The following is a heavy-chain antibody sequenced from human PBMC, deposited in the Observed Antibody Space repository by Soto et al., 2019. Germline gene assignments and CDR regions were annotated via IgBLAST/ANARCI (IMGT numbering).Heavy chain of an antibody. Sequence: ASVKVSCKASGGTFSSYAISWVRQAPGQGLEWMGGIIPIFGTANYAQKFQGRVTITADESTSTAYMELSSLRSEDTAVYYCARVGYSSSWYNYWGQGTLVTVSS. CDR3: ARVGYSSSWYNY. V-gene: IGHV1-69*13. D-gene: IGHD6-13*01. CDR2: IIPIFGTA. CDR1: GGTFSSYA. J-gene: IGHJ4*02.